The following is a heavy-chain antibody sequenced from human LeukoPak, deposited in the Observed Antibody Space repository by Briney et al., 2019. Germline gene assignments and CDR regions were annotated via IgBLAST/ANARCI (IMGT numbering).Heavy chain of an antibody. CDR1: GYTFTGYY. Sequence: ASVKVSCKASGYTFTGYYMHWVRQAPGQGLEWMGWINPNSGGTNYAQKFQGRVTMTRDTSISTAYMELSRLRSDDTAVYYCARPIGGSGSYLDWFDPWGQGTLVTVSS. D-gene: IGHD3-10*01. J-gene: IGHJ5*02. CDR3: ARPIGGSGSYLDWFDP. V-gene: IGHV1-2*02. CDR2: INPNSGGT.